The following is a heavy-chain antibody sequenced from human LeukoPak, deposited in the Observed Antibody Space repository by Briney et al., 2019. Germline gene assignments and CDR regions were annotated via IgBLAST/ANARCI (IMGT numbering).Heavy chain of an antibody. CDR2: INPSGGST. D-gene: IGHD3-10*01. Sequence: ASVKVSCKASGYTFTSYYMHWVRQAPGQGLEWMGIINPSGGSTSYAQKFQGRVTMTRDTSTSTVYMELSSLRPEDTAVYYCARVSSLVPFDYWGQGTLVTVSS. CDR1: GYTFTSYY. V-gene: IGHV1-46*01. J-gene: IGHJ4*02. CDR3: ARVSSLVPFDY.